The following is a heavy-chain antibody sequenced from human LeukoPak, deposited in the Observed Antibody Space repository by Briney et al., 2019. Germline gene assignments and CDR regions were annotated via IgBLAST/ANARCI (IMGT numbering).Heavy chain of an antibody. CDR3: ARLSTVTTSGGAFDI. CDR1: GGSISSSSYY. V-gene: IGHV4-39*07. Sequence: SETLSLTCTVSGGSISSSSYYWGWIRQPPGKGLEWIGSIYYSGSTYYNPSLKSRVTISVDTSKNQFSLKLSSVTAADTAVYYCARLSTVTTSGGAFDIWGQGTMVTVSS. J-gene: IGHJ3*02. CDR2: IYYSGST. D-gene: IGHD4-17*01.